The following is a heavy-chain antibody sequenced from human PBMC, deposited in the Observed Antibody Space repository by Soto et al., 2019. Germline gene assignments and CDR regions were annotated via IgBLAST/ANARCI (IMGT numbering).Heavy chain of an antibody. J-gene: IGHJ4*02. CDR2: INPNSGET. CDR3: ARDTRPLWYFDY. V-gene: IGHV1-2*06. CDR1: GYIFIDYY. D-gene: IGHD6-6*01. Sequence: VQLVQSGADVKKPGASVKVSCKASGYIFIDYYIHWLRQAHGQGLEWVGRINPNSGETRYAETFLGRVTMTRDTSNNTAYMELSRLRSDDTAVYYCARDTRPLWYFDYWGQGTRVTVAS.